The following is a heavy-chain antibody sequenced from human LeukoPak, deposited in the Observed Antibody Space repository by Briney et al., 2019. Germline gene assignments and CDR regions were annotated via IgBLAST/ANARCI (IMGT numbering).Heavy chain of an antibody. Sequence: GGSLRLSCATSGFAFSNNFMAWVRQAPGKGLEWVSSLSGSGFDAFYADSVKGRFTTSRDNSKNTLFLQMSSLRVEDTAVYFCARDEPGRSWYNWGQGSLVTVSS. J-gene: IGHJ4*02. CDR3: ARDEPGRSWYN. V-gene: IGHV3-23*01. CDR1: GFAFSNNF. D-gene: IGHD6-13*01. CDR2: LSGSGFDA.